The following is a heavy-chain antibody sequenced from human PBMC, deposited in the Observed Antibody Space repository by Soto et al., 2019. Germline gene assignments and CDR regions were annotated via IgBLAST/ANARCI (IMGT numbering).Heavy chain of an antibody. CDR1: GFTFNSYS. CDR3: AREMNYYDTSGDSYFDY. V-gene: IGHV3-21*01. Sequence: PGGSLRLSCAASGFTFNSYSMNWVRQAPGKGLEWVSSISSSGNYIYSADSLKGRFTISRDNAEKSPYLQMNSLRVEDTAVYYCAREMNYYDTSGDSYFDYWGQGT. D-gene: IGHD3-22*01. CDR2: ISSSGNYI. J-gene: IGHJ4*02.